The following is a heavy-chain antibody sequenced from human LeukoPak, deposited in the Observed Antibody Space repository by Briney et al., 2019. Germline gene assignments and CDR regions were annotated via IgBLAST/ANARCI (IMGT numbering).Heavy chain of an antibody. CDR2: ISGSGGST. J-gene: IGHJ3*02. D-gene: IGHD3-3*01. CDR3: AKDGGHYDFWSGYYLSDAFDI. V-gene: IGHV3-23*01. Sequence: PGGSLRLSCAASGFTFSSYAMSWVRQAPGKGLEWVSAISGSGGSTYYADSVKGRFTISRDNSKNTLYLQMNSLRAEDTAVYYCAKDGGHYDFWSGYYLSDAFDIWGQGTMVTVSS. CDR1: GFTFSSYA.